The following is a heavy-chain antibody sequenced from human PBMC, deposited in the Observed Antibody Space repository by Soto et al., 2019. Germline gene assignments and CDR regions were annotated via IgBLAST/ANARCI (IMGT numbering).Heavy chain of an antibody. Sequence: GGSLRVSCVGSGVTFSPYTLSWVRRAPGKGVEWVSVISGTMGSVRDPYYADSVQGRFTISRDDFKSTLYLQMNSLRAGDTAIYYCAKARCTSSTCYLPDSSGQGTLVTVSS. CDR1: GVTFSPYT. J-gene: IGHJ5*01. V-gene: IGHV3-23*01. CDR3: AKARCTSSTCYLPDS. CDR2: ISGTMGSVRDP. D-gene: IGHD2-2*01.